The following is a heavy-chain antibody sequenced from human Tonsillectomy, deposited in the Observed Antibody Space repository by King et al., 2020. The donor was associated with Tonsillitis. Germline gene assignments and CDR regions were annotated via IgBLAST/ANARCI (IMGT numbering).Heavy chain of an antibody. CDR3: ARKRIANYFDY. CDR2: FSSSGSNT. V-gene: IGHV3-23*04. D-gene: IGHD2/OR15-2a*01. Sequence: VQLVESGGGLVQPGGSLRLSCAASGFTFSSYGMSWVRRAPGKGLEWVSIFSSSGSNTYYADSVKGRFTISRDNSVNTLYLQVNSLRAEDTAVYYCARKRIANYFDYWGQGTLVTVSS. CDR1: GFTFSSYG. J-gene: IGHJ4*02.